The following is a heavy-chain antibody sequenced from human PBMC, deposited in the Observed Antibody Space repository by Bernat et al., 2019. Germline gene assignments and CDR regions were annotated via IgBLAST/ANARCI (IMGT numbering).Heavy chain of an antibody. CDR1: GGSFSGYY. V-gene: IGHV4-34*01. J-gene: IGHJ5*02. CDR2: INHSGST. CDR3: ARGTAVVVVAATVWFDP. Sequence: QVQLQQWGAGLLKPSETLSLTCAVYGGSFSGYYWSWIRQPPGKGLEWIGEINHSGSTNYNPSLKSRATIAVDTSKNQFSLKLSSVTAADTAVYYCARGTAVVVVAATVWFDPWGQGTLVTVSS. D-gene: IGHD2-15*01.